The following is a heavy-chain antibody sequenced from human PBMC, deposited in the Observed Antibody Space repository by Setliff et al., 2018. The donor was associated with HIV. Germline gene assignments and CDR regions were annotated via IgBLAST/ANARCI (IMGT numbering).Heavy chain of an antibody. D-gene: IGHD3-3*01. CDR3: ASLGGYYPYYYYYMDV. V-gene: IGHV1-69*13. Sequence: SVKVSCKASGYTFTSYAISWVRQAPGQGLEWMGGIIPIFGTANYAQKFQGRVTITADESTSTAYMELSSLRSEDTAVYYCASLGGYYPYYYYYMDVWGKGTTVTVSS. CDR2: IIPIFGTA. J-gene: IGHJ6*03. CDR1: GYTFTSYA.